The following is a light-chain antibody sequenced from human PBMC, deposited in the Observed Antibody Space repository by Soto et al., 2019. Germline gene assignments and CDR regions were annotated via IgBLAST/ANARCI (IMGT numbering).Light chain of an antibody. CDR3: QQYQSSWT. V-gene: IGKV1-5*01. J-gene: IGKJ1*01. CDR1: QSISNW. Sequence: DIQMTESPSTLSASVGDRFIITCRASQSISNWLAWYQQKPGKVPNLLIYDASNLESGVPSRFSGSGSGTEFTLTISSLQPDDFATYYCQQYQSSWTFGQGTKVDI. CDR2: DAS.